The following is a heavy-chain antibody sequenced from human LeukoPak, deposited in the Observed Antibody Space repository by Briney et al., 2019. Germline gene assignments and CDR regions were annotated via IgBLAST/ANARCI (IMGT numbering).Heavy chain of an antibody. CDR2: ISAYNGNT. V-gene: IGHV1-18*01. J-gene: IGHJ4*02. Sequence: GASVKVSCKASGYTFTTFGISWVRQAPGQGLEWMGWISAYNGNTNYAQKLQGRVTMTTDTSTSTAYVELRSLRSDDTAVYYCARDGQYGDYVSFDYWGQGTLVTVSS. CDR3: ARDGQYGDYVSFDY. CDR1: GYTFTTFG. D-gene: IGHD4-17*01.